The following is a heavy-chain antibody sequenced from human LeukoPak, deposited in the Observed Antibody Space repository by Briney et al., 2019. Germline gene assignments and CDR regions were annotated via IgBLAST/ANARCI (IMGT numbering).Heavy chain of an antibody. CDR2: IYTSGST. V-gene: IGHV4-4*07. Sequence: SGTLSLTCTVSGGSISSYYWSWIRQPAGKGLEWIGRIYTSGSTNYNPSLKSRVTMSVDTSKNQFSLKLSSVTAADTAVYYCARTYYYDRSGFYSGYYFDYWGQGTLVTVSS. D-gene: IGHD3-22*01. CDR3: ARTYYYDRSGFYSGYYFDY. J-gene: IGHJ4*02. CDR1: GGSISSYY.